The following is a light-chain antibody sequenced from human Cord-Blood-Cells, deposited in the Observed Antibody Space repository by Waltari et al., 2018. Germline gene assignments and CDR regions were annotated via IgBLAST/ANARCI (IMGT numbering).Light chain of an antibody. CDR3: QQDYNLPFT. CDR1: QSVSSSY. CDR2: GAS. J-gene: IGKJ3*01. Sequence: EIVMTQSPATLSLSPGERATLSGRASQSVSSSYLSWYQQKPGQAPRLLIYGASTRATGIPARFSGSGSGTDFTLTISSLQPEDFAVYYCQQDYNLPFTFGPGTKVDIK. V-gene: IGKV3D-7*01.